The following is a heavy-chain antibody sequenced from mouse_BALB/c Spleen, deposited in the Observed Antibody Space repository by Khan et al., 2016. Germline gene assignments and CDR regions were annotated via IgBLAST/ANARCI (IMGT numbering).Heavy chain of an antibody. J-gene: IGHJ3*01. CDR1: GFTFTDYY. CDR2: IRNKAGGYTT. V-gene: IGHV7-3*02. CDR3: ASLTGTIAY. D-gene: IGHD4-1*01. Sequence: EVELVESGGGLVQTGGSLRLSCATSGFTFTDYYMTWVRQPPGKALEWLGFIRNKAGGYTTEYSASVQGRFTISKDNSQSIRYLQMNTLRAEDSATYYCASLTGTIAYLGQGTLVTVSA.